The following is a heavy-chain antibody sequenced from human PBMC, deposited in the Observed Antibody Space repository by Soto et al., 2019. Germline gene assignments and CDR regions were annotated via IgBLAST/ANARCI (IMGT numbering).Heavy chain of an antibody. J-gene: IGHJ4*02. Sequence: GASVKVSCKASGGTFSSYTISWVRQAPGQGLEWMGRIIPILGIADYAQKFQGRVTITADKSTSTAYMELSSLRSEDTAVYYCSSIAAPSLDYWGQGTLVTVSS. V-gene: IGHV1-69*02. D-gene: IGHD6-6*01. CDR2: IIPILGIA. CDR3: SSIAAPSLDY. CDR1: GGTFSSYT.